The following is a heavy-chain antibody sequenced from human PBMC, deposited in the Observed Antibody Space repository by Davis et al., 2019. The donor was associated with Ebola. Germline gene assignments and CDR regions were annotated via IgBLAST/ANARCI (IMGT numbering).Heavy chain of an antibody. D-gene: IGHD3-3*01. V-gene: IGHV4-34*01. CDR3: ARGQYELRSSEWNYYHYSGLDA. Sequence: PGGSLRLSCGVYGGSFSGHYWSWIRQTPGKGLEWIGEINLGGSTNYNPSLKSRVTISEHTSENQISLKLTSVTAADTGIYYCARGQYELRSSEWNYYHYSGLDAWGQGTTVTVSS. J-gene: IGHJ6*02. CDR1: GGSFSGHY. CDR2: INLGGST.